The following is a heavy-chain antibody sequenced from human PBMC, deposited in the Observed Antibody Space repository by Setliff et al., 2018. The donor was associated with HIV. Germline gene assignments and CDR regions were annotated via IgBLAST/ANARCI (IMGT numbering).Heavy chain of an antibody. CDR1: DGSISSGDYF. D-gene: IGHD6-19*01. CDR3: VRGPQWLVQKGWVYYFDY. Sequence: SETLSLTCTVSDGSISSGDYFLSWIRQAPGKGLEWTGCIYYSGSAYYNPSLKSRVTISVDTSKNQVSLKLNSMTAADTAVYFCVRGPQWLVQKGWVYYFDYWGQGALGTVSS. V-gene: IGHV4-30-4*08. J-gene: IGHJ4*02. CDR2: IYYSGSA.